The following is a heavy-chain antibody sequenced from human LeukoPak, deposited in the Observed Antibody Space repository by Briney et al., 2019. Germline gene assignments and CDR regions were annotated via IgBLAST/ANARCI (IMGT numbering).Heavy chain of an antibody. V-gene: IGHV3-15*01. CDR2: IKSKTDGGTT. J-gene: IGHJ4*02. CDR3: TTTYYDYVWGSYPIDY. Sequence: GGSLRLSCAASGFTFSNAWMSWVRQAPGKGLEWVGRIKSKTDGGTTDYAAPVKGRFTISRDDSKNTLYLQMNSLKTEDTAVYYCTTTYYDYVWGSYPIDYWGQGTLVTVSS. CDR1: GFTFSNAW. D-gene: IGHD3-16*02.